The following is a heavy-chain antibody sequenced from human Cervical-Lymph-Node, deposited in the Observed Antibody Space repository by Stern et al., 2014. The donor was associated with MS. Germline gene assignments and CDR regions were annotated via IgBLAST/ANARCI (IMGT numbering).Heavy chain of an antibody. CDR2: IYYTGST. D-gene: IGHD3-10*01. V-gene: IGHV4-39*01. CDR1: GTSISSSSYC. Sequence: QLQLQESGPGLVKPSETLSLTCSVSGTSISSSSYCWGWVRQPPGKGLEWIGSIYYTGSTYYNPSLKSRVTISVDTSKHQFSLTRSSGTAADTAVYYCARGRRGSGSYYFNWFDPWGQGTLVTVSS. CDR3: ARGRRGSGSYYFNWFDP. J-gene: IGHJ5*02.